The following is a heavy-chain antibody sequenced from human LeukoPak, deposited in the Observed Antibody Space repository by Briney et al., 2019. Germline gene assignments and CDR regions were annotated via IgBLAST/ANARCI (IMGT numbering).Heavy chain of an antibody. V-gene: IGHV4-59*08. CDR2: IYYSGST. CDR1: GGSISSYY. Sequence: PSETLSLTCTVSGGSISSYYWSWIRQPPGKGLEWIGYIYYSGSTNYNPSLKSRVTISVDTSKNQFSLKLSSVTAADTAVYYCARCGLWGVDIWGQGTMVTVSS. CDR3: ARCGLWGVDI. J-gene: IGHJ3*02. D-gene: IGHD3-16*01.